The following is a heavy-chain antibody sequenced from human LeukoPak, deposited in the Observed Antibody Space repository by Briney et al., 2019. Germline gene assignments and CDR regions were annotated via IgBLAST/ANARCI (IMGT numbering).Heavy chain of an antibody. D-gene: IGHD2-2*02. J-gene: IGHJ1*01. V-gene: IGHV4-30-2*01. CDR1: GGSISSGDYS. CDR2: IYRTGTA. Sequence: SETLSLTCVVSGGSISSGDYSWSWIRQPPGKGLEWIGYIYRTGTAYYSPSLKSRITISLDRSKNQFSLKLSSVTAADTAVYYCARLGVVVPAAIRFQHWGQGTLVTVSS. CDR3: ARLGVVVPAAIRFQH.